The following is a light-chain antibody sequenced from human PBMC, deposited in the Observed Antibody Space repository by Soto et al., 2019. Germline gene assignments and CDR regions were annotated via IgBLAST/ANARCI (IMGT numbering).Light chain of an antibody. CDR3: QQFNSYSWT. J-gene: IGKJ1*01. CDR1: QSINTY. V-gene: IGKV1-39*01. CDR2: GTS. Sequence: DIQMTQSPSSLSASVGDRVTITCRASQSINTYLNWYQQKPGKAPELLISGTSSLQSGVPSRFSGSGSGTDFTLTISSLQPEDFATYYCQQFNSYSWTFGQGTKVDIK.